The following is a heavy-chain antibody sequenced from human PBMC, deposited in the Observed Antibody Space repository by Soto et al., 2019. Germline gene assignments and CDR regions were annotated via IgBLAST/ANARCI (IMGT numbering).Heavy chain of an antibody. Sequence: PSETLSLTCTASGGSISSYYWSWIRQPPGKGLERIGYIYYSGSTNYNPSLKSRVTISVDTSKNQFSLKLSSVTAADTAVYYCAREHDYSNYWWFDPWGQGTLVTVSS. CDR1: GGSISSYY. V-gene: IGHV4-59*01. J-gene: IGHJ5*02. CDR2: IYYSGST. CDR3: AREHDYSNYWWFDP. D-gene: IGHD4-4*01.